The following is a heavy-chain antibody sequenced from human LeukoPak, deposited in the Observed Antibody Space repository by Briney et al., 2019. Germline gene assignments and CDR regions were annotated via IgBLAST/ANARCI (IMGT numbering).Heavy chain of an antibody. Sequence: PGGSLRLSCAPSGFTFNSYWMHWVRQALGKGGVCVSRINSDGSSTSHADSVRGRFSTYRDSAKNTLYLKMNSLRAEDTAVYYCARGTTVTKDYWGQGTLVTVSS. CDR2: INSDGSST. CDR1: GFTFNSYW. D-gene: IGHD4-17*01. CDR3: ARGTTVTKDY. J-gene: IGHJ4*02. V-gene: IGHV3-74*01.